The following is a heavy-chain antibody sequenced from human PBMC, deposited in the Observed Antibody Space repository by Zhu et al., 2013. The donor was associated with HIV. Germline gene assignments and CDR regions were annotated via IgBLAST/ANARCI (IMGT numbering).Heavy chain of an antibody. Sequence: QVQLVQSGTEVKKPGSSVTISCNASGGSFRNNAVSWVRQAPGQGLEWMGGIIPMFQSGVYAQKFEGRVIITADTSTSTLELSSLRSEDTAVYYCANSSGYYYVQYFDLWGLAPWSLSPQ. CDR1: GGSFRNNA. V-gene: IGHV1-69*06. J-gene: IGHJ2*01. CDR3: ANSSGYYYVQYFDL. D-gene: IGHD3-22*01. CDR2: IIPMFQSG.